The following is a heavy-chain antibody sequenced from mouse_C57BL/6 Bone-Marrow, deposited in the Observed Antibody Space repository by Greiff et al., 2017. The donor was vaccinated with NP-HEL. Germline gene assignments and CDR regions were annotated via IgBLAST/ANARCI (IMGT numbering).Heavy chain of an antibody. CDR3: APTGTSPLDY. Sequence: EVQLQQSGPVLVKPGASVKMSCKASGYTFTDYYMNWVKQSHGKSLEWIGVINPYNGGTSYNQKFKGKATLTVDKSSSTAYMELNSLTSEDSAVYYCAPTGTSPLDYWGQGTTLTVSS. CDR1: GYTFTDYY. D-gene: IGHD4-1*02. V-gene: IGHV1-19*01. CDR2: INPYNGGT. J-gene: IGHJ2*01.